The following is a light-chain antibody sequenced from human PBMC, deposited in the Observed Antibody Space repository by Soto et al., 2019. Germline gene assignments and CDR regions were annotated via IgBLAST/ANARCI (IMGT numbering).Light chain of an antibody. Sequence: DIQLTQSPSFLSASVGDRVTITCRASQGISSYLAWYQQKPGKAPKLLIYAASTLQRGVPSRFSGSGSGTEFSPTTSNLQPADFATYYCQQLNSYPRTFGQGTKVEIK. J-gene: IGKJ1*01. CDR3: QQLNSYPRT. CDR1: QGISSY. V-gene: IGKV1-9*01. CDR2: AAS.